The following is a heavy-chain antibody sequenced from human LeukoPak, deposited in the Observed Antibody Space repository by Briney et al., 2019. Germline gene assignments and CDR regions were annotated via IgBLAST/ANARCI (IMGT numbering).Heavy chain of an antibody. V-gene: IGHV3-23*01. D-gene: IGHD3-3*01. Sequence: GGSLRLSCVASRFQFSSYAMSWVRQAPGKGLEWVSVISGSGGSTYYADSVKGRFTISRDNSKNTLYLQMNSLRAEDTAVYYCAREGDWSYYFDYWGQGTLVTVSS. J-gene: IGHJ4*02. CDR2: ISGSGGST. CDR3: AREGDWSYYFDY. CDR1: RFQFSSYA.